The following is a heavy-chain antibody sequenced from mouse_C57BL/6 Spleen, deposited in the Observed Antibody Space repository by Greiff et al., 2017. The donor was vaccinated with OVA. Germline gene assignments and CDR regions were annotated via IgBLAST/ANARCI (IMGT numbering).Heavy chain of an antibody. J-gene: IGHJ2*01. Sequence: EVMLVESEGGLVQPGSSMKLSCTASGFTFSDYYMAWVRQVPEKGLEWVANINYDGSSTYYLDSLKSRFIISRDNAKNNLYLQMSSLKSEDTATYYCARDLTTVVATGYFDYWGQGTTLTVSS. CDR1: GFTFSDYY. D-gene: IGHD1-1*01. CDR3: ARDLTTVVATGYFDY. CDR2: INYDGSST. V-gene: IGHV5-16*01.